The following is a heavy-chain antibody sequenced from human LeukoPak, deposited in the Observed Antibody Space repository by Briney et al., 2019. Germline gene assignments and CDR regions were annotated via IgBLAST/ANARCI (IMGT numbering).Heavy chain of an antibody. CDR2: IKSKTDGGTT. Sequence: GGSLRLSCAASGFTFSNAWMSWVRQAPGKGLEWVGRIKSKTDGGTTDYAAPVKGRFTISRDDSKNTLYLQMNSLKTEDTAVYYCTRDNDSSGYYYEYFQHWGQGTLVTVSS. CDR1: GFTFSNAW. CDR3: TRDNDSSGYYYEYFQH. J-gene: IGHJ1*01. V-gene: IGHV3-15*01. D-gene: IGHD3-22*01.